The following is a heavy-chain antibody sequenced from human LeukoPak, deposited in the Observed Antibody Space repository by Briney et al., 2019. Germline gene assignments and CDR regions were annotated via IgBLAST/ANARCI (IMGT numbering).Heavy chain of an antibody. J-gene: IGHJ4*02. CDR2: INHSGST. Sequence: PSETLSLTCAVYGGSFSGYYWSWIRQPPGKGLEWIGEINHSGSTNYNPSLKSRVTISVDTSKNQFSLKLSSVTAADTAVYYCARGGGSGGFFDYWGQGTLVTVSS. V-gene: IGHV4-34*01. CDR1: GGSFSGYY. CDR3: ARGGGSGGFFDY. D-gene: IGHD6-19*01.